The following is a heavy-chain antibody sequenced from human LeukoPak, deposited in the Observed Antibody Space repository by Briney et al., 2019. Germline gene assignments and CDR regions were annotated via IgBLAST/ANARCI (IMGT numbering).Heavy chain of an antibody. CDR3: AKDHCGGDCYVFDY. V-gene: IGHV3-30*18. CDR2: ISYDGSNK. J-gene: IGHJ4*02. CDR1: GFTFSSYG. Sequence: PGGSLRLSCAASGFTFSSYGMHWGRQAPGKGLEWVAVISYDGSNKYYADSVKGRFTISRDNSKNTLYLQMNSLRAEDTAVYYCAKDHCGGDCYVFDYWGQGNLVTVSS. D-gene: IGHD2-21*02.